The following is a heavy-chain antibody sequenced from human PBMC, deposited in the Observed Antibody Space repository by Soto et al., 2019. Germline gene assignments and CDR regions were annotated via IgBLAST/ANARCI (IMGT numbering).Heavy chain of an antibody. CDR3: AREKAARGANWFDP. CDR1: GGSFSGYY. D-gene: IGHD2-15*01. V-gene: IGHV4-34*01. Sequence: SETLSLTCAVYGGSFSGYYWSWIRQPPGKGLEWIGEINHSGSTNYNPSLKSRVTISVDTSKNQFSLKLSSVTAADTAVYYCAREKAARGANWFDPWGQGTLVTVSS. J-gene: IGHJ5*02. CDR2: INHSGST.